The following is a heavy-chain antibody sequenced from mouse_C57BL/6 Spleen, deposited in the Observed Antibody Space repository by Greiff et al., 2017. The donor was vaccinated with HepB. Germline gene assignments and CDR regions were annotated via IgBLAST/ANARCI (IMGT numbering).Heavy chain of an antibody. J-gene: IGHJ4*01. D-gene: IGHD3-3*01. V-gene: IGHV1-69*01. CDR3: ARKGFGY. CDR1: GYTFTSYW. CDR2: IDPSDSYT. Sequence: QVQLKQPGAELVMPGASVKLSCKASGYTFTSYWMHWVKQRPGQGLEWIGEIDPSDSYTNYNQKFKGKSTLTVDKSSSTAYMQLSSLTSEDSAVCYCARKGFGYWGQGTSVTVSS.